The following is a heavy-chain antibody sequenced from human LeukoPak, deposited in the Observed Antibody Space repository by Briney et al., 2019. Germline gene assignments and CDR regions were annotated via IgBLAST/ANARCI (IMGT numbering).Heavy chain of an antibody. Sequence: ASVKVSCKASGYTFTGYYMHWVRQAPGQGLEWMGWINPNSGGTNYAQKFQGRVTMTRDTSISTAYMELSRLRSDDTAVCYRARGYRSSSSPLNYWGQGTLVTVSS. CDR2: INPNSGGT. D-gene: IGHD6-6*01. CDR3: ARGYRSSSSPLNY. V-gene: IGHV1-2*02. J-gene: IGHJ4*02. CDR1: GYTFTGYY.